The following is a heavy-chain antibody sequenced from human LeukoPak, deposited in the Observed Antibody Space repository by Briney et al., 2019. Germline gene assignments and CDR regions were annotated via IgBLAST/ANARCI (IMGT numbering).Heavy chain of an antibody. D-gene: IGHD6-19*01. CDR3: ARSGGIAVAGSFDY. V-gene: IGHV4-4*02. CDR1: GGSISSSNW. Sequence: SETLSLSCAVSGGSISSSNWWSWVRQPPGKGLEWIGEIYHSGSTNYNPSLKSRVTISVDKSKNQFSLKLSSATAADTAVYYCARSGGIAVAGSFDYWGQGTLVTVSS. CDR2: IYHSGST. J-gene: IGHJ4*02.